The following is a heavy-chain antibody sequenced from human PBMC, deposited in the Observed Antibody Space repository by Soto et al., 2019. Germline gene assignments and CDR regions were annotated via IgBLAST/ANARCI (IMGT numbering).Heavy chain of an antibody. CDR3: APSIGTSCSGGSCYSNYYYYGMDV. CDR2: SIPIFGTA. Sequence: SXKASFKASGGTXISYAIRLVRQAPGQGLEWMGGSIPIFGTANYAQKCQGIFTITADESTSTAYIELSSLRSEDTAVYYCAPSIGTSCSGGSCYSNYYYYGMDVWGQGTTGTVSS. D-gene: IGHD2-15*01. CDR1: GGTXISYA. V-gene: IGHV1-69*13. J-gene: IGHJ6*02.